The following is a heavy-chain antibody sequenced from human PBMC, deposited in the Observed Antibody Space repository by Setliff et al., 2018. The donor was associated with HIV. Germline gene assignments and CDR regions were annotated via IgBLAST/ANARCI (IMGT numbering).Heavy chain of an antibody. CDR1: GDTFTSHA. D-gene: IGHD2-15*01. Sequence: SVKVSCKASGDTFTSHAISWVRQAPGQGLEWMGGIIPIFGTPNYAQKFKGRLTITADESTSTVYMELSSLRSEDTAVYYCARDSRDIVVVIAPEPEPYYYYGMDVWGKGTTVTVSS. CDR3: ARDSRDIVVVIAPEPEPYYYYGMDV. CDR2: IIPIFGTP. J-gene: IGHJ6*04. V-gene: IGHV1-69*13.